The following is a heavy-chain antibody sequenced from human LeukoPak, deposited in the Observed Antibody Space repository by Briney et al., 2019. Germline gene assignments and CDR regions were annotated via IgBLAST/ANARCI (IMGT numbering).Heavy chain of an antibody. CDR1: GFTFSSYW. V-gene: IGHV3-7*01. CDR3: ARGGSYYYDSSGYYWFDY. CDR2: IKQDGSEK. Sequence: GGSLRLSCAASGFTFSSYWMSWVRQAPGKGLEWVANIKQDGSEKYYVDSVKGRFTISRDNAKSSLYLQMNSLRAEDTAVYYCARGGSYYYDSSGYYWFDYWGQGTLVTVSS. J-gene: IGHJ4*02. D-gene: IGHD3-22*01.